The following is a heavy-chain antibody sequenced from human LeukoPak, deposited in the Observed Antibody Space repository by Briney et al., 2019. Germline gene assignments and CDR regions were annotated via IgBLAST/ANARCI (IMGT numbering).Heavy chain of an antibody. Sequence: PSETLSLTCTVSGGSISSSSYYWAWIRQPPGKGLEWIGEINHSGSSNYNPSLRSRVITSVVTSKNQFSLKVRSVTAADTAVYYCARRREGYFDLWGRGNLVTVSS. CDR2: INHSGSS. CDR3: ARRREGYFDL. V-gene: IGHV4-39*07. CDR1: GGSISSSSYY. J-gene: IGHJ2*01.